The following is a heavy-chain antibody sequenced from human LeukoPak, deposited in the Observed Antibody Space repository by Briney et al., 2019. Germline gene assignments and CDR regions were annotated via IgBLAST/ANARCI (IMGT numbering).Heavy chain of an antibody. J-gene: IGHJ5*02. Sequence: ASVKVSCKASGYTFTGYYMHWVRQAPGQGLEWMGWINPNSGGTNYAQKFQGWVTMTRDTSISTAYVELSRLRSDDTAVYYCARAGYSYGPGAPNWFDPWGQGTLVTVSS. CDR1: GYTFTGYY. D-gene: IGHD5-18*01. V-gene: IGHV1-2*04. CDR3: ARAGYSYGPGAPNWFDP. CDR2: INPNSGGT.